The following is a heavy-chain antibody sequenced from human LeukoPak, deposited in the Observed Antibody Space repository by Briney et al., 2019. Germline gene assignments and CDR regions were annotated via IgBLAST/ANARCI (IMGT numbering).Heavy chain of an antibody. CDR3: ATPSRYSSGWYGVGY. Sequence: SETLSLTCAVYGGSFSGYYWSWIRQPPGKGLEWIGEINHSGSTNYNPSLKSRVTISVDTSNNQFSLKLSSVTAADTAVYYCATPSRYSSGWYGVGYWGQGTLVTVSS. CDR1: GGSFSGYY. V-gene: IGHV4-34*01. D-gene: IGHD6-19*01. J-gene: IGHJ4*02. CDR2: INHSGST.